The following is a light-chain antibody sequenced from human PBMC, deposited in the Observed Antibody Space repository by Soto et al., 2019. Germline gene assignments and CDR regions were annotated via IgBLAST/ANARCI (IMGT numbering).Light chain of an antibody. CDR3: SSYTSSSTPVV. Sequence: QSALTQPASVSGSPGQSITISCTGTSSDVGGYNYVSWYQQHPGKAPKLMMYDVSNRPSGGYNRFSGSKSGNTASLTISGLQAEDEADYYCSSYTSSSTPVVFGGGTKLTVL. V-gene: IGLV2-14*01. CDR2: DVS. CDR1: SSDVGGYNY. J-gene: IGLJ2*01.